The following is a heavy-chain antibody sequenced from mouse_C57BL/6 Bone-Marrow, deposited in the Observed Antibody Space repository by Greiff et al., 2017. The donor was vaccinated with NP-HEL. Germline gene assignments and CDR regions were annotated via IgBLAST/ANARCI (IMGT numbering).Heavy chain of an antibody. D-gene: IGHD2-2*01. Sequence: EVKLVESGEGLVKPGGSLKLSCAASGFTFSSYAMSWVRQTPEKRLEWVAYISSGGDYIYYADTVKGRFTISRDNARNTLYLQMSSLKSEDTAMYYCTRDYGYDGGGAMDYWGQGTSVTVSS. CDR1: GFTFSSYA. CDR3: TRDYGYDGGGAMDY. J-gene: IGHJ4*01. CDR2: ISSGGDYI. V-gene: IGHV5-9-1*02.